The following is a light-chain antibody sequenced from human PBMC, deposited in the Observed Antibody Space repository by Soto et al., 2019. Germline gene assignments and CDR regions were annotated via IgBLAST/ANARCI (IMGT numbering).Light chain of an antibody. CDR3: NSYAGSNIYV. J-gene: IGLJ1*01. CDR2: EVN. Sequence: QSVLTQPPSASGSPGQSVTISCTGTSSDVGGYNFVSWYQHHPGKAPKLIIYEVNKRPSGVPNSFSGSKSGNTASLTVSGLQAEDEADYYCNSYAGSNIYVFGTGTKLTVL. V-gene: IGLV2-8*01. CDR1: SSDVGGYNF.